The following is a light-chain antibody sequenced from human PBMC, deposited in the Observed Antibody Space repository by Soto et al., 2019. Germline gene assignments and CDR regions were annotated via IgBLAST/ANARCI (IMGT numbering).Light chain of an antibody. Sequence: DIQMTQSPSSLSASVGDRVIITCRASQGISDHLAWYQQKPGKVPKLLIYAASTVQSGVPSRFSGSGSGTEFTLTISSLRPEDVATYYCQKHNGAPFTFGGGTKVEIK. V-gene: IGKV1-27*01. J-gene: IGKJ4*01. CDR2: AAS. CDR1: QGISDH. CDR3: QKHNGAPFT.